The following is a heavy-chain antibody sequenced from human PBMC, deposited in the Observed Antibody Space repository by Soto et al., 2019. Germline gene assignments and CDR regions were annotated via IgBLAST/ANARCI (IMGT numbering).Heavy chain of an antibody. V-gene: IGHV3-74*01. CDR2: INSDGSST. J-gene: IGHJ4*02. D-gene: IGHD3-3*01. Sequence: GSLRLSCAASGFTFSSYWMHWVRQAPGKGLVWVSRINSDGSSTSYADSVKGRFTISRDNAKNTLYLQMNSLRAEDTAVYYCARDEGPTYYDFWSGPDYWGQGTLVTVSS. CDR1: GFTFSSYW. CDR3: ARDEGPTYYDFWSGPDY.